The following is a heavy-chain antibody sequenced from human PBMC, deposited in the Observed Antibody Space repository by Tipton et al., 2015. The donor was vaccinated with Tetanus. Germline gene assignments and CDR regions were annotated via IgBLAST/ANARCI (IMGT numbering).Heavy chain of an antibody. D-gene: IGHD1-14*01. V-gene: IGHV3-15*07. CDR1: GLTFNRAW. Sequence: SLRLSCAASGLTFNRAWMHWVRQAPGKGLEWVGRIKDKSHGGTPDYAAPVKGRFIISRNDSKNTMSLQMNSLKTGDTAVYYCTTQYNNACDTNYNWFDPWGQGTLVTVSS. CDR2: IKDKSHGGTP. J-gene: IGHJ5*02. CDR3: TTQYNNACDTNYNWFDP.